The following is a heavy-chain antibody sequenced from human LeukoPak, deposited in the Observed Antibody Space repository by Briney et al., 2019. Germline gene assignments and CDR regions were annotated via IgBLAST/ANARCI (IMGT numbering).Heavy chain of an antibody. D-gene: IGHD6-19*01. CDR1: GYTFTSYG. J-gene: IGHJ6*02. CDR3: AREEGIAVAGNYYYGMDV. Sequence: ASVKVSCKASGYTFTSYGISWVRQAPGRGLEWMGWISAYNGNTNYAQKLQGRVTMTTDTSTSTAYMELRSLRSDDTAVYYCAREEGIAVAGNYYYGMDVWGQGTTVTVSS. V-gene: IGHV1-18*01. CDR2: ISAYNGNT.